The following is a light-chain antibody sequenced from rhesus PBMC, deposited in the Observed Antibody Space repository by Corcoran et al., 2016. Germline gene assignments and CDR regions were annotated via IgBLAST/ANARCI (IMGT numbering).Light chain of an antibody. Sequence: QAALTQPPSVSGSPGQSVTISCTGTSGDIGTYDYVSWYQQHPGTAPKLVISNVSKWPSGVSARFSGSKSASTASLTISGLQVDDEADDYCSSYAGSKSFYIFGAGTRLTAL. CDR1: SGDIGTYDY. CDR2: NVS. V-gene: IGLV2-23*01. J-gene: IGLJ1*01. CDR3: SSYAGSKSFYI.